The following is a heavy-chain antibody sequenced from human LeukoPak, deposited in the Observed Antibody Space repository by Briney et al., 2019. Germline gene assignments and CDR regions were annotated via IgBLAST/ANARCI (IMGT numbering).Heavy chain of an antibody. V-gene: IGHV1-24*01. CDR2: FDPEDGET. D-gene: IGHD3-22*01. CDR3: ARDLYYYDSSGYHAYNWFDP. J-gene: IGHJ5*02. CDR1: GYTLTELS. Sequence: PGASVKVSCKVSGYTLTELSMHWARQAPGKGLEWMGGFDPEDGETICAQKFQDRVTMTRDTSTSTVYMELSSLRSEDTAVYYCARDLYYYDSSGYHAYNWFDPWGQGTLVTVSS.